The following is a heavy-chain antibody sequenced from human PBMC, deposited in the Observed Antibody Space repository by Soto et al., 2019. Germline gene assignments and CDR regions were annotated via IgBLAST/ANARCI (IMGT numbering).Heavy chain of an antibody. J-gene: IGHJ3*02. V-gene: IGHV3-66*01. CDR2: IYSGGST. Sequence: GGSLRLSCAASGFTVSSNYMSWVRQAPGKGLEWVSVIYSGGSTYYADSVKGRFTISRDNSKNTLYLQMNSLRAEDTAVYYCASYSGYDFAPFDIWGQGTMVTVSS. CDR1: GFTVSSNY. CDR3: ASYSGYDFAPFDI. D-gene: IGHD5-12*01.